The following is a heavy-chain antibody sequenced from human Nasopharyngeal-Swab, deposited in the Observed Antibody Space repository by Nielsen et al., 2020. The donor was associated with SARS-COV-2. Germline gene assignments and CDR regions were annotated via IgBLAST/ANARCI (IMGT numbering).Heavy chain of an antibody. CDR2: IYYSGST. J-gene: IGHJ4*02. D-gene: IGHD3-22*01. V-gene: IGHV4-39*07. CDR1: GGSISSSSYY. Sequence: SETLSLTCTVSGGSISSSSYYWGWIRQPPGKGLEWIGSIYYSGSTYYNPSLKSRVTISVDTSKNQFSLKLSSVTAADTAVYYCAREVVVVISNFVYWGQGTLVTVSS. CDR3: AREVVVVISNFVY.